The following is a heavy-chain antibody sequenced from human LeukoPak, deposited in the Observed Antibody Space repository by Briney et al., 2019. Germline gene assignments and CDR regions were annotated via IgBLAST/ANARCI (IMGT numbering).Heavy chain of an antibody. Sequence: GGSLRLSCAASDFSFITYAMSWVRQAPGKGLEWVSTISGGGDATYYADSVKGRFTIFRDNSKNTVYLQMNNMRVDDTAVYYCARVAGWHWFDPWGQGTLVTVSS. V-gene: IGHV3-23*01. D-gene: IGHD6-19*01. CDR3: ARVAGWHWFDP. CDR2: ISGGGDAT. CDR1: DFSFITYA. J-gene: IGHJ5*02.